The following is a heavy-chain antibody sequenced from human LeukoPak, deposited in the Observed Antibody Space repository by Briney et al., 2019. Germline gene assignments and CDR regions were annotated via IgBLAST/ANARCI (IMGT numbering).Heavy chain of an antibody. J-gene: IGHJ4*02. CDR3: AKEGQQLEEVDY. D-gene: IGHD6-13*01. CDR1: GFIFSSNW. Sequence: GGSLRLSCAASGFIFSSNWMSWVRLAPGKGLEWVANIKEDGTETYYVDSVKGRFTISRDNAKNSLYLQMNSLRAEDTAVYYCAKEGQQLEEVDYWGQGTLVTVSS. CDR2: IKEDGTET. V-gene: IGHV3-7*03.